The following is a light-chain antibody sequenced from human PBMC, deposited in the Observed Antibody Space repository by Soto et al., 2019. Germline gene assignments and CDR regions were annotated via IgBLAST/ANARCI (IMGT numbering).Light chain of an antibody. J-gene: IGKJ2*01. CDR1: QSFSSSY. CDR3: QQYGSSPPGT. CDR2: GAS. Sequence: IVLTQSPGTLSLSPGERATLSCRASQSFSSSYLAWYQQKPGQAPRHLIYGASSRATGIPDRFSGSGSGTDFTLTISRLEPEDFAVYYCQQYGSSPPGTFGQGTKLEIK. V-gene: IGKV3-20*01.